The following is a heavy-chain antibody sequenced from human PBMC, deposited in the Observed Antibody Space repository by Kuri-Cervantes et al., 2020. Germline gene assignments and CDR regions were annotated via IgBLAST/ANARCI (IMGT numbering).Heavy chain of an antibody. CDR1: GFTFNSYA. CDR3: ANSLGGGDFGLNFDY. D-gene: IGHD2-21*02. V-gene: IGHV3-30-3*01. CDR2: ISYDGSNK. J-gene: IGHJ4*02. Sequence: GESLKISCAASGFTFNSYAMHWVRQAPGKGLEWVAVISYDGSNKYYADSVKGRFTISRDNAKNSLYLQMNSLRAEDTALYYCANSLGGGDFGLNFDYWGQGTLVTVSS.